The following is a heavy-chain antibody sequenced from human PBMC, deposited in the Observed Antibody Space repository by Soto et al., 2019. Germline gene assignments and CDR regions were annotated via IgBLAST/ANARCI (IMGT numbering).Heavy chain of an antibody. J-gene: IGHJ6*02. CDR2: INHSGST. V-gene: IGHV4-34*01. CDR3: TRGRHCSGGSCFWLHYGMDV. D-gene: IGHD2-15*01. CDR1: GGSFSGYY. Sequence: SETLSLTCAVYGGSFSGYYWSWIRQPPGKGLEWIGEINHSGSTNYNPSLKSRVTISVDTSKNQFSLELISVTAADTAVYYCTRGRHCSGGSCFWLHYGMDVWGQGTTVTVSS.